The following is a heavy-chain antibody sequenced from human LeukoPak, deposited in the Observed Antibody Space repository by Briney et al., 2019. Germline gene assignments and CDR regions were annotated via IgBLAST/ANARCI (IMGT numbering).Heavy chain of an antibody. CDR1: GFTFSSYS. J-gene: IGHJ4*02. CDR2: ISSSSSYI. D-gene: IGHD3-10*01. Sequence: PGGSLRLSCAASGFTFSSYSMNWVRQAPGKGLEWVSSISSSSSYIYYADSVKGRFTISRDNAKNSLYLQMNSLRAEDTAVYYCAREGVTMVRGVIIESWSDYWGQGTLVIVSS. V-gene: IGHV3-21*01. CDR3: AREGVTMVRGVIIESWSDY.